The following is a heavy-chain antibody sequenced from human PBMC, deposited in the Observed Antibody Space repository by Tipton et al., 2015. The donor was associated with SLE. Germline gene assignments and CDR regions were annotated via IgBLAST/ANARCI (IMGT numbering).Heavy chain of an antibody. D-gene: IGHD1-26*01. Sequence: TLSLTCAVYGGSFSDYYWSWIRQTPGEGLEWIGEINHTGGTNYNPSLESRVTMSVDTSKNQFSLKLSSVIAADTAMYYCVRERKYVVRFRELVAPDLWGQGTAITVSS. CDR1: GGSFSDYY. V-gene: IGHV4-34*01. CDR2: INHTGGT. CDR3: VRERKYVVRFRELVAPDL. J-gene: IGHJ3*01.